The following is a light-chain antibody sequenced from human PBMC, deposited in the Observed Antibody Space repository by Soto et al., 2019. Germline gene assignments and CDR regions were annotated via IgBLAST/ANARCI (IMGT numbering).Light chain of an antibody. CDR3: SSYTSSNTYG. CDR2: DVS. CDR1: SSDVGGYNY. Sequence: QSVLTQPASVSGSPGQSITISCTGTSSDVGGYNYVSWYQHHPGKAPKLMIYDVSNRPSGVSNRFSGSKSGNTASLTISGLQAEDEADYYCSSYTSSNTYGFGTGTKLTV. V-gene: IGLV2-14*03. J-gene: IGLJ1*01.